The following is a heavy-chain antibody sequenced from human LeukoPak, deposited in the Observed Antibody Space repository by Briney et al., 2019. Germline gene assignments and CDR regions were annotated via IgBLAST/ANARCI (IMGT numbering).Heavy chain of an antibody. CDR1: GFTFSNYG. J-gene: IGHJ4*02. CDR2: IWYDGSNK. D-gene: IGHD6-6*01. Sequence: GRSLRLSCEASGFTFSNYGMHWVRQAPGKGLEWVAVIWYDGSNKYYADSVKGRFTISRDNSKTTLYLQMNSLRAEDTAVYYCAVMGGEHLVLDYWGQGTLVTVSS. CDR3: AVMGGEHLVLDY. V-gene: IGHV3-33*01.